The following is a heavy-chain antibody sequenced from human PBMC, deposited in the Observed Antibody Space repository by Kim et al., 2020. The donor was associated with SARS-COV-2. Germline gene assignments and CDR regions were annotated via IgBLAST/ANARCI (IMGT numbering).Heavy chain of an antibody. CDR2: IDWDDDK. V-gene: IGHV2-70*11. Sequence: ALEWLARIDWDDDKYYSTSLKTRLTISKDTSKNQVVLTMTNMDTVDTATYYCARVHRTFGTPARGAFDIWGQGTKVTVSS. D-gene: IGHD1-1*01. CDR3: ARVHRTFGTPARGAFDI. J-gene: IGHJ3*02.